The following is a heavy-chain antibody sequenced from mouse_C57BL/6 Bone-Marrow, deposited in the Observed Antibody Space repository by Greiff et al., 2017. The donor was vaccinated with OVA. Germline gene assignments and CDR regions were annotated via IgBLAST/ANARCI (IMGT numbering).Heavy chain of an antibody. J-gene: IGHJ3*01. D-gene: IGHD2-2*01. V-gene: IGHV1-80*01. CDR1: GYAFSSYW. CDR3: AREIYYGYDEAY. Sequence: LEESGAELVKPGASVKISCKASGYAFSSYWMNWVKQRPGKGLEWIGQIYPGDGDTNYNGKFKDKATLTADKSSSTAYMQLSSLTSEDSAVYFCAREIYYGYDEAYWGQGTLVTVSA. CDR2: IYPGDGDT.